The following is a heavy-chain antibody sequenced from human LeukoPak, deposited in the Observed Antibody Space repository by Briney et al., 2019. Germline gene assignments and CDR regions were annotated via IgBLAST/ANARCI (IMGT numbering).Heavy chain of an antibody. Sequence: GESLKISCKGSRYSFTNYWIIWVRQMPGKGLEWRGRLVSSDSYTNYSPSFQGHVTISADKSNSTAYLKWSGLKASDTAMYYCARLCPRYDCGMDVWGQGTSVTVSS. V-gene: IGHV5-10-1*01. CDR3: ARLCPRYDCGMDV. CDR1: RYSFTNYW. CDR2: LVSSDSYT. J-gene: IGHJ6*02.